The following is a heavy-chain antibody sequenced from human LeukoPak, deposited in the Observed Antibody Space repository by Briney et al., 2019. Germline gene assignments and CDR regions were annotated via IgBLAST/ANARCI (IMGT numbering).Heavy chain of an antibody. J-gene: IGHJ4*02. CDR2: ISGSGGST. CDR1: GFTFSSYA. D-gene: IGHD3-22*01. CDR3: AKVHWGDYYDSSGYYYGPLFDY. Sequence: GGSLRLSCAASGFTFSSYAMSWVRQAPGKGLEWVSAISGSGGSTYYADSVKGRFTISRDNSKNTLYLQMNSLRAEDTAVYYCAKVHWGDYYDSSGYYYGPLFDYWGQGTLVSVSS. V-gene: IGHV3-23*01.